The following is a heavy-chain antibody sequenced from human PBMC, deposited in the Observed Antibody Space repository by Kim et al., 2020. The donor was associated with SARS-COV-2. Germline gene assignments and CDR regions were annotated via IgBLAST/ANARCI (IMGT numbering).Heavy chain of an antibody. Sequence: TRYADDVKGRFTVSRDNAKNTVYLQMHSLRVEETGVYYCTRDLGWLQPFDYWGQGALVTVSS. J-gene: IGHJ4*02. D-gene: IGHD5-18*01. V-gene: IGHV3-74*01. CDR3: TRDLGWLQPFDY. CDR2: T.